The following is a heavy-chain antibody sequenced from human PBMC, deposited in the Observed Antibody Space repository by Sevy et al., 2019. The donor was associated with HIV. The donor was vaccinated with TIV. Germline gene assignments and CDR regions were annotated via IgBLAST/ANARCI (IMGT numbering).Heavy chain of an antibody. J-gene: IGHJ4*02. D-gene: IGHD3-3*02. CDR2: IRSKAYGGKT. Sequence: GGSLRLSCTGSGFMYGDYAINWVRQAPGKGLEWLGFIRSKAYGGKTQYAASVKGRFTISRDDSKSIAYLQMNSLKTEDTAVYYCTRGASVNILSPWDYWGQGTLVTVSS. V-gene: IGHV3-49*04. CDR1: GFMYGDYA. CDR3: TRGASVNILSPWDY.